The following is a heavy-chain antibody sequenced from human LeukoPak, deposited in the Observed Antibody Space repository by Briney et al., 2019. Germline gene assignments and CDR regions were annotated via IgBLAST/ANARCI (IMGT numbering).Heavy chain of an antibody. CDR1: GGSINYHY. CDR2: IYYTGSA. V-gene: IGHV4-59*08. D-gene: IGHD4-17*01. J-gene: IGHJ4*02. Sequence: SETLSLTCTVSGGSINYHYWSWIRQPPGKGLEWIGYIYYTGSANYNPSLKSRVTISVDSSKNQFSLKLSSVTAADTAVYYCASLSLLYGDYEDYWGQGTLVTVSS. CDR3: ASLSLLYGDYEDY.